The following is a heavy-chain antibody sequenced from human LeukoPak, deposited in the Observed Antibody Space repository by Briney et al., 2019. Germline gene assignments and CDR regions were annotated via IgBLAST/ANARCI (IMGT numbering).Heavy chain of an antibody. J-gene: IGHJ3*02. D-gene: IGHD2-15*01. CDR1: GGSISSYY. CDR2: IYYSGST. CDR3: ARADGYCSGGSCYSAFDI. V-gene: IGHV4-59*01. Sequence: PSETLSLTCTVSGGSISSYYWSWIRQPPGKGLEWIGSIYYSGSTNYNPSLKSRVTISVDTSKNQFSLKLSSVTAADTAVYYCARADGYCSGGSCYSAFDIWGQGAMVTVSS.